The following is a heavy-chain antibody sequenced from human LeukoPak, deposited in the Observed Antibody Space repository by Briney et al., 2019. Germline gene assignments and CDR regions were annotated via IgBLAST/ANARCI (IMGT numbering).Heavy chain of an antibody. Sequence: ETLSLTCTVSGGSISSYYWSWIRQPPGKGLVWVSRIDGDGSGTSYADSVRGRFTISRDNAKNSLFLQMNSLRTEDTSVYYCARVAAYNDYGVDYWGQGTLVTVSS. CDR3: ARVAAYNDYGVDY. V-gene: IGHV3-74*01. D-gene: IGHD4-17*01. CDR2: IDGDGSGT. J-gene: IGHJ4*02. CDR1: GGSISSYY.